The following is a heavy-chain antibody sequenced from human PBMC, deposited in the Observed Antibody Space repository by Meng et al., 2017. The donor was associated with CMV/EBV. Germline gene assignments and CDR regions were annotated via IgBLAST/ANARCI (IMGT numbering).Heavy chain of an antibody. J-gene: IGHJ4*02. CDR3: ARGWLRARIDY. D-gene: IGHD5-18*01. CDR1: GFTFSSYA. CDR2: ISYDGSNK. V-gene: IGHV3-30*04. Sequence: GGSLRLSCAASGFTFSSYAMHWVRQAPGKGLEWVAVISYDGSNKYYADSVKGRFTISRDNSKNTLYLQMNSLRAEDTAVYYCARGWLRARIDYWGQGTLGT.